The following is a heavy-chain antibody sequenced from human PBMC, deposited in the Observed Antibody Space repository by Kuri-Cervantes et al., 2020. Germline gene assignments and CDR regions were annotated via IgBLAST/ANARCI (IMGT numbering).Heavy chain of an antibody. D-gene: IGHD3-3*01. Sequence: KVSCKGSGFTFISYWIGWVRQMPGKGLEWMGIIYPGDSDTRYGPSFQGQVTISVDKSVSTAYLQWSSLKASDTAMYYCVRSSDYDFWSGYSDYWGQGTLVTVSS. CDR2: IYPGDSDT. V-gene: IGHV5-51*01. CDR1: GFTFISYW. J-gene: IGHJ4*02. CDR3: VRSSDYDFWSGYSDY.